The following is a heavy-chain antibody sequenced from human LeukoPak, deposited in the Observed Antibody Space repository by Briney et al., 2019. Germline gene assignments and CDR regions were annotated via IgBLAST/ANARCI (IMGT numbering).Heavy chain of an antibody. D-gene: IGHD1-26*01. CDR2: INKDGSDK. CDR3: AKDLATKYSLDY. Sequence: SGGSLRLSCAASGFTFSDFWVEWFRQAPGKGLEWVANINKDGSDKYYMDSVTGRFSISRDNSKNTLYLQMNSLRAEDTAVYYCAKDLATKYSLDYWGQGTLVTVSS. CDR1: GFTFSDFW. J-gene: IGHJ4*02. V-gene: IGHV3-7*01.